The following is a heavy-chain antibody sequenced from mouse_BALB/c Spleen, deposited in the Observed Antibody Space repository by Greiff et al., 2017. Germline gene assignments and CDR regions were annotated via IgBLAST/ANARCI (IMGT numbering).Heavy chain of an antibody. CDR3: TRGDYYGSSPPFDY. J-gene: IGHJ2*01. Sequence: EVQLVESGGGLVKPGGSLKLSCAASGFTFSSYTMSWVRQTPEKRLEWVATISSGGSYTYYPDSVKGRFTISRDNAKNTLYLQMSSLKSEDTAMYYCTRGDYYGSSPPFDYWGQGTTLTVSS. CDR1: GFTFSSYT. D-gene: IGHD1-1*01. V-gene: IGHV5-6-4*01. CDR2: ISSGGSYT.